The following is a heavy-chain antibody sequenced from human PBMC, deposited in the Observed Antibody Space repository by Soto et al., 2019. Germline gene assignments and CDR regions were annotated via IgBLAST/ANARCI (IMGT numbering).Heavy chain of an antibody. Sequence: QVQLQESGPRLVKPSETLSLTCTVSDDFISSYYWNWIRQPAGKGLEWIGRVSTSGATNYKPSLERLVTMSVDTSKKQFSLKLTSVTAADTAVYFCARADYEILTGSYAMDVWGQGTTVTVSS. D-gene: IGHD3-9*01. CDR2: VSTSGAT. V-gene: IGHV4-4*07. J-gene: IGHJ6*02. CDR1: DDFISSYY. CDR3: ARADYEILTGSYAMDV.